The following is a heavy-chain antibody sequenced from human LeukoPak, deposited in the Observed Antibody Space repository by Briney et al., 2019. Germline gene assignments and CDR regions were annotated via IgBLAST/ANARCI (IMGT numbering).Heavy chain of an antibody. J-gene: IGHJ4*02. CDR3: ARIRGEGRFDY. V-gene: IGHV1-8*03. CDR1: GYTFTSYD. Sequence: GASVKVSCKASGYTFTSYDINWVRQATGQGLEWMGWMNPNSGNTGYAQKFQGRVTITRDTSASTAYMELSSLRSEDTAVYYCARIRGEGRFDYWGQGTLVTVSS. CDR2: MNPNSGNT. D-gene: IGHD3-10*01.